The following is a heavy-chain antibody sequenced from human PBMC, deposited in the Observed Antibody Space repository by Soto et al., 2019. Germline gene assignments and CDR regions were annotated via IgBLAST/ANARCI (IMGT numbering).Heavy chain of an antibody. CDR2: IYYSGST. CDR3: ARGSGPFDN. V-gene: IGHV4-31*03. J-gene: IGHJ4*02. Sequence: QVQLQESGPGLVKPSQTLSLTCTVFGGSITSGGYYCSWIRQHPGKGLEWIGYIYYSGSTYYNPSLKSRVTISADTSKTRSSLNLGSVTGGDRALYYCARGSGPFDNWGQGTLVTVSS. CDR1: GGSITSGGYY. D-gene: IGHD3-10*01.